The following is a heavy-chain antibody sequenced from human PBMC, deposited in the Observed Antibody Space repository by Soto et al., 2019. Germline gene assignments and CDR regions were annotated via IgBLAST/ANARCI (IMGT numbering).Heavy chain of an antibody. D-gene: IGHD3-22*01. J-gene: IGHJ4*02. Sequence: GGSLRLSCAASGFTFSSYGMHWVRQAPGKGLEWVAVISYDGSNKYYADSVKGRFTISRDNSKNTLYLQMNSLRAEDTAVYYCANDPGSPWLPQRGNYFDYWGQGTLVTVSS. V-gene: IGHV3-30*18. CDR2: ISYDGSNK. CDR3: ANDPGSPWLPQRGNYFDY. CDR1: GFTFSSYG.